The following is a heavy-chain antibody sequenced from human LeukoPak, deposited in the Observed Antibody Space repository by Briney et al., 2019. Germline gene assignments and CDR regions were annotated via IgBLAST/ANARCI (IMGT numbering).Heavy chain of an antibody. J-gene: IGHJ4*02. CDR1: GFTLSSYS. Sequence: GGSLRLSCAASGFTLSSYSMNWARQAPGKGLEWVSSITSSNSLYYADSVKGRFTISRDNAQNSVYLQMNSLRAEDTAVYYCARASAGNFGQWGQGTLVTVSS. V-gene: IGHV3-21*01. CDR3: ARASAGNFGQ. D-gene: IGHD4-23*01. CDR2: ITSSNSL.